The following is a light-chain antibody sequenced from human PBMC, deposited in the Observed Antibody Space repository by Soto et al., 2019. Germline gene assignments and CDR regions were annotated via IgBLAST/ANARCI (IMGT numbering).Light chain of an antibody. V-gene: IGKV3D-15*01. CDR3: QQYHNWPPIT. J-gene: IGKJ5*01. CDR1: QFVSSN. Sequence: EIVMPQSPVTLSVSPGERATLSCRASQFVSSNLAWYQQKPGQAPRLLIYGASTRATGIPARFSGSGSGTAFTLTIINLQSEDFAVYFCQQYHNWPPITFGQGTRLEIK. CDR2: GAS.